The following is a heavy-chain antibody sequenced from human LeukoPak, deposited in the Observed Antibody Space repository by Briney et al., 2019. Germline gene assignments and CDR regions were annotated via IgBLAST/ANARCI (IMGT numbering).Heavy chain of an antibody. J-gene: IGHJ6*03. CDR2: ISSSGSTI. CDR3: ARPTWTNYMDV. CDR1: GFTFSDYY. V-gene: IGHV3-11*04. Sequence: GGSLRLSCAASGFTFSDYYMSWIRQAPGKGLEWVSYISSSGSTIFYADSVKGRFTISRDNAKNSVSLQMNSLRAEDTAVYFCARPTWTNYMDVWGKGTAVTISS. D-gene: IGHD3/OR15-3a*01.